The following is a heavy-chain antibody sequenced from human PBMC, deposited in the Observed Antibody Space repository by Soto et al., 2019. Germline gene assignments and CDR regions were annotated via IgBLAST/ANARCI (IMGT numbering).Heavy chain of an antibody. V-gene: IGHV3-23*01. CDR3: SGHGAGSA. J-gene: IGHJ5*02. CDR2: ITGSGRT. D-gene: IGHD5-12*01. Sequence: EVQMLESGGGLVQPGGSLRLSCAVSEFTLTNNGMTWARQAPGKGLEWVSDITGSGRTYYADSVKGRFTISKDSSKNTLYLAMNSLRVEHTAVYYCSGHGAGSAWGQGTLVTFAS. CDR1: EFTLTNNG.